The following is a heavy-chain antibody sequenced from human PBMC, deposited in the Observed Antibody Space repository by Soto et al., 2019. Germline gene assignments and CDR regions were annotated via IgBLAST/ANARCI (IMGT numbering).Heavy chain of an antibody. J-gene: IGHJ5*02. V-gene: IGHV1-69*13. CDR1: GGTFSSYA. CDR2: IIPIFGTA. D-gene: IGHD3-9*01. CDR3: AREGGYDILTGYWCWFGP. Sequence: GASVKVSCKASGGTFSSYAISWVRQAPGQGLEWMGGIIPIFGTANYSQKLQGRVTITAAESTSRAYMELSSLRSEDTAVYYCAREGGYDILTGYWCWFGPWGQGTRVTVSS.